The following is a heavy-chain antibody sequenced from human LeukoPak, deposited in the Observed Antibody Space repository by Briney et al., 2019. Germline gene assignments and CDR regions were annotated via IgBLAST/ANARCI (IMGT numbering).Heavy chain of an antibody. Sequence: SETLSLTCAVYGGSFSGYYWSWIRQPPGKGLEWIGEINHSGSTNYNPSLKSRVTISVDTSKNQFSLKLSSVTAADTAVYYCARGPPDADYYDSSGPFDYWGQGTLVTVSS. CDR1: GGSFSGYY. D-gene: IGHD3-22*01. CDR3: ARGPPDADYYDSSGPFDY. V-gene: IGHV4-34*01. CDR2: INHSGST. J-gene: IGHJ4*02.